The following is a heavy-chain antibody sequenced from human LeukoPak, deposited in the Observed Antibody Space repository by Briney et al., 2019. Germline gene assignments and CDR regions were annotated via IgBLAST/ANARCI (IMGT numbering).Heavy chain of an antibody. V-gene: IGHV3-48*03. Sequence: QPGGSLRLSCAASGFTFSSYEMNWVRQAPGKGLEWVSYISSSGSTIYYADSVKGRFTISRDNAKNSLYLQMNSLRAEDTAVYYCAREADVMIVVVDVYEQAFDIWGQGTMVTVSS. CDR1: GFTFSSYE. CDR3: AREADVMIVVVDVYEQAFDI. CDR2: ISSSGSTI. D-gene: IGHD3-22*01. J-gene: IGHJ3*02.